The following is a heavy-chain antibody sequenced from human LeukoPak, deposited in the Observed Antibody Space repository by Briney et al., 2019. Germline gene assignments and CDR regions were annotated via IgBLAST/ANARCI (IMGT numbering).Heavy chain of an antibody. V-gene: IGHV3-23*01. Sequence: GGSLRLSCAASGFIFSNYAMTWVRQAPGKGLEWVSILGGLSESVYYPDSVKGRFTISRDNSKNTLYLQMNSLRVEDTAVYHCVKGSAASRPYYFDCWGQGTLVTVSS. CDR1: GFIFSNYA. J-gene: IGHJ4*02. CDR2: LGGLSESV. D-gene: IGHD6-25*01. CDR3: VKGSAASRPYYFDC.